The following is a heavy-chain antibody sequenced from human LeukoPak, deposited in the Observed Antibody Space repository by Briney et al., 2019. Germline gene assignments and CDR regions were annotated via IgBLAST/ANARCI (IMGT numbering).Heavy chain of an antibody. CDR3: GGDWGFQH. V-gene: IGHV3-53*01. CDR1: GFTVSSNY. D-gene: IGHD2-21*02. J-gene: IGHJ1*01. CDR2: IYSGDNT. Sequence: GGSLRLSCAASGFTVSSNYMTWVRQAPGKGLEWVSLIYSGDNTYYADSVKGRFTISRDNSKNTLYLQMNSQRAEDTAMYYCGGDWGFQHWGQGTLVTVSS.